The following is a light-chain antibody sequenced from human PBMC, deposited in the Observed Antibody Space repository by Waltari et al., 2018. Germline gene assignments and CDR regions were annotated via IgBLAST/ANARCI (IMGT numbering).Light chain of an antibody. CDR1: SSNIGSNY. J-gene: IGLJ3*02. V-gene: IGLV1-47*01. CDR2: VNK. Sequence: QSVVTQPPSASGTPGQRVTISCSGSSSNIGSNYVYWFQQLPGTAPKLFIYVNKPRPSGVPDRVSDSKSGASVSLAVSGLRSDDEADYYCAAWDDSLNGLVFGGGTKLTVL. CDR3: AAWDDSLNGLV.